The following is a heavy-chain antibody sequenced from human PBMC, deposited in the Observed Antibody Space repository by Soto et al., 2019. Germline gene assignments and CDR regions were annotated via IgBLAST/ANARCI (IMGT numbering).Heavy chain of an antibody. V-gene: IGHV3-33*01. CDR3: ARDLRRFWSGSYGMDV. J-gene: IGHJ6*02. D-gene: IGHD3-3*01. Sequence: LRLSCAASGFTFSSYGMHWVRQAPGKGLEWVAVIWYDGSNKYYADSVKGRFTISRDNSKNTLYLQMNSLRAEDTAVYYCARDLRRFWSGSYGMDVWGQGTTVTVSS. CDR2: IWYDGSNK. CDR1: GFTFSSYG.